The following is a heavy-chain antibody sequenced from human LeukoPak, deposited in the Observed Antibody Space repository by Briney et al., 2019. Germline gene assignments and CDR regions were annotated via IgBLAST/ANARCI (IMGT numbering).Heavy chain of an antibody. CDR3: ARASVDNYYYYMDV. CDR1: GGTFSSYA. CDR2: IIPIFGTA. V-gene: IGHV1-69*05. D-gene: IGHD3/OR15-3a*01. Sequence: GASVKVSCKASGGTFSSYAISWVRQAPGQGLEWMGGIIPIFGTANYAQKFQGRVTMTRDTSTSTVYMELSSLRSEDTAVYYCARASVDNYYYYMDVWGKGTTVTISS. J-gene: IGHJ6*03.